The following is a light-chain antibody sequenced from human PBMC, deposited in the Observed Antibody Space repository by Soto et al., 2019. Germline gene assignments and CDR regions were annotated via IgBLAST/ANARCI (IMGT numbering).Light chain of an antibody. CDR2: GAS. J-gene: IGKJ1*01. V-gene: IGKV3-20*01. Sequence: EIVLTQSPGTLSLSPGERATVSCRASQSVSSSYLAWYQQKPGQAPRLLIYGASSRATGIPDRFSGSGSGTDFTLTISRLEPEDFAVYYCQQYGSLSWTFGQGTKVDIK. CDR3: QQYGSLSWT. CDR1: QSVSSSY.